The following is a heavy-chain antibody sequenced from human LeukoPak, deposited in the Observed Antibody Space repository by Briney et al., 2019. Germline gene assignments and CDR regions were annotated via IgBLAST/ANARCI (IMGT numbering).Heavy chain of an antibody. V-gene: IGHV3-21*01. D-gene: IGHD5-12*01. CDR2: ISSSSSYI. CDR1: GFTFSSYA. J-gene: IGHJ4*02. CDR3: ARGSGYDPHFDY. Sequence: GGSLRLSCAASGFTFSSYAMHWVRQVPGKWLEWVSSISSSSSYIYYADSVKGRFTISRDDAKNSLYLQMNSLRAEDTAVYYCARGSGYDPHFDYWGQGTLVTVSS.